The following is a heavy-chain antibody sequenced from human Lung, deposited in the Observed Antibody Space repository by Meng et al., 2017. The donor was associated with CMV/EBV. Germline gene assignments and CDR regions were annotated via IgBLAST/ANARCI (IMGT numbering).Heavy chain of an antibody. D-gene: IGHD4-23*01. CDR1: GYTFTSYY. CDR3: AIAMVVTGFSDHDAFDI. CDR2: INPSGGST. J-gene: IGHJ3*02. Sequence: ASXXVSCKASGYTFTSYYMHWVRQAPGQGLEWMGIINPSGGSTSYAQKFQGRVTMTRDTSTSTVYMELSSLRSEDTAVYYCAIAMVVTGFSDHDAFDIWGQGXMVTVSS. V-gene: IGHV1-46*01.